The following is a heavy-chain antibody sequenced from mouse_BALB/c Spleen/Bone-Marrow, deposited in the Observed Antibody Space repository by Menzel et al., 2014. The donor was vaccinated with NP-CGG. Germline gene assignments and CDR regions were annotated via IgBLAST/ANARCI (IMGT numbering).Heavy chain of an antibody. Sequence: VQLQQSGAEFVRPGALVKLSCNASGFSIKDYYMHWVKQRPEQGLEWIGWIDPENGNTIYDPKFPGKASITADTSSNTAYLQLSSPTSEDTAVYYCTRWVYYGSSYFDYWGQGTTLTVSS. J-gene: IGHJ2*01. CDR2: IDPENGNT. D-gene: IGHD1-1*01. CDR1: GFSIKDYY. CDR3: TRWVYYGSSYFDY. V-gene: IGHV14-1*02.